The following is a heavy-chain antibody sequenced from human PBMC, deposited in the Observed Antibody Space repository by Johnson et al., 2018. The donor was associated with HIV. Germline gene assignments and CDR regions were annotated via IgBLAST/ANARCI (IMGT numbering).Heavy chain of an antibody. D-gene: IGHD1-7*01. CDR3: AREDQNWNYDHAFDI. Sequence: QVQLVESGGGVVQPGRSLRLSCAASGFTFSSYAMHWVRQAPGKGLEWVAVISYDGSNKYYADSVKGRFTISRDNSKNTLYLQMSSLRAEDTAVYYCAREDQNWNYDHAFDIWGQGTMVTVSS. CDR1: GFTFSSYA. CDR2: ISYDGSNK. V-gene: IGHV3-30*04. J-gene: IGHJ3*02.